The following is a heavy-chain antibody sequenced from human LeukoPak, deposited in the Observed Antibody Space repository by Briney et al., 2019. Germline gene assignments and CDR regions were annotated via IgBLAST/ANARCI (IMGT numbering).Heavy chain of an antibody. CDR1: GVTFSSYW. CDR2: IKQDGSEK. Sequence: GGSLRLSCAASGVTFSSYWMSWARQAPGKGLEWVANIKQDGSEKYYVVSVKGRFIISRDNARNSLYLQMNSLRAEDTAVYFCARAGQVWSFPLDYWGQGTLVTVSS. J-gene: IGHJ4*02. D-gene: IGHD5-18*01. V-gene: IGHV3-7*03. CDR3: ARAGQVWSFPLDY.